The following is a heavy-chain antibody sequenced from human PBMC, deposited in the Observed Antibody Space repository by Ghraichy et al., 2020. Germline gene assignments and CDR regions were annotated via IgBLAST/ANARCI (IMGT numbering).Heavy chain of an antibody. Sequence: ASVKVSCKASGYTFTGYYMHWVRQAPGQGLEWMGWINPNSGGTNYAQKFQGRVTMTRDTSISTAYMELSRLRSDDTAVYYCARGAQWLVQDAFDIWGQGTMVTVSS. V-gene: IGHV1-2*02. CDR3: ARGAQWLVQDAFDI. CDR2: INPNSGGT. CDR1: GYTFTGYY. D-gene: IGHD6-19*01. J-gene: IGHJ3*02.